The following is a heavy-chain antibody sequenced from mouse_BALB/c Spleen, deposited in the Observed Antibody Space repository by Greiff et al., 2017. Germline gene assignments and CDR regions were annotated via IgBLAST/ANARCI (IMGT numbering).Heavy chain of an antibody. D-gene: IGHD2-4*01. CDR2: ISSGSSTI. Sequence: EVKLVESGGGLVQPGGSRKLSCAASGFTFSSFGMHWVRQAPEKGLEWVAYISSGSSTIYYADTVKGRFTISRVNPKNTLFLQMTSLRSEDTAMYYCARSDDYEDYAMDYWGQGTSVTVSS. V-gene: IGHV5-17*02. CDR1: GFTFSSFG. J-gene: IGHJ4*01. CDR3: ARSDDYEDYAMDY.